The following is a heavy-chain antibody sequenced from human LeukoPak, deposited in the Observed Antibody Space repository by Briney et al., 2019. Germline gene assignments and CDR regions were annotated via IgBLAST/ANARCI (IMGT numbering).Heavy chain of an antibody. V-gene: IGHV4-4*02. J-gene: IGHJ4*02. CDR1: GGSIISSNW. CDR2: IYHSGST. Sequence: SETLSLTCAVSGGSIISSNWWSWVRQPPGKGLEWIGEIYHSGSTNYNPSLKSRVTISVDTSKNQFSLKLSSVTAADTAVYYCARGSYSSSWYGGHWGQGTLVTVSS. D-gene: IGHD6-13*01. CDR3: ARGSYSSSWYGGH.